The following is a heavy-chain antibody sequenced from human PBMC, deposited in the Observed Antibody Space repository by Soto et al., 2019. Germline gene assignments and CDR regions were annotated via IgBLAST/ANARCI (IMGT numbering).Heavy chain of an antibody. CDR2: INPSGGST. J-gene: IGHJ6*02. CDR1: GYTFTSYY. Sequence: ASVKVSCKASGYTFTSYYMHWVRQAPGQGLEWMGIINPSGGSTSYAQKFQGRVTMPRDTSTSTVYMELSSLRSEDRAVYYCAREGRVVAALYYYYGMDVWGQGTTVTV. D-gene: IGHD2-15*01. V-gene: IGHV1-46*01. CDR3: AREGRVVAALYYYYGMDV.